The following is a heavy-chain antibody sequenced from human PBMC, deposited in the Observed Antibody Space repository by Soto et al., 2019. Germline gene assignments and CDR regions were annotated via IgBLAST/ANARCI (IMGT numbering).Heavy chain of an antibody. D-gene: IGHD3-10*01. CDR3: ARSKKGYYYGMDV. V-gene: IGHV3-21*01. Sequence: PGGSLRLSCASSVFTFRSFTMNCVRQSPGKWLEWVSTISSNSAYIYYTDALRGRFTISRDNAKNTLYLQMNSLRAEDTAVYYCARSKKGYYYGMDVGGQGNTVTV. CDR2: ISSNSAYI. CDR1: VFTFRSFT. J-gene: IGHJ6*02.